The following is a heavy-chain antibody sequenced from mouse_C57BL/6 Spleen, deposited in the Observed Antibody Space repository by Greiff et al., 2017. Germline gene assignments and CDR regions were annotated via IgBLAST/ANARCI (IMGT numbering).Heavy chain of an antibody. CDR3: ARSGDYYGSSAAWFAD. CDR2: IHPSDSDT. CDR1: GYTFTSYW. Sequence: QVQLQQPGAELVKPGASVKVSCKASGYTFTSYWMHWVKQRPGQGLEWIGRIHPSDSDTNYNQKFKGKATLTVDKSSSTAYMQLSSLTSEDSAVYYCARSGDYYGSSAAWFADWGQGTLVTVSA. V-gene: IGHV1-74*01. J-gene: IGHJ3*01. D-gene: IGHD1-1*01.